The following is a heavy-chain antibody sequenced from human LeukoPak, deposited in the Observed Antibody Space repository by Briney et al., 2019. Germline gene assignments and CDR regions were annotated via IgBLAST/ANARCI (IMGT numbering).Heavy chain of an antibody. CDR1: GGSFSGYY. V-gene: IGHV4-34*01. CDR3: ARAALITMVRGSGRFDP. J-gene: IGHJ5*02. D-gene: IGHD3-10*01. CDR2: INHSGST. Sequence: SETLSLTCAVYGGSFSGYYWSWIRQPPGKGLEWIGEINHSGSTSYNPSLKSRVTISVDTSKNQFSLKLSSVTAADTAVYYCARAALITMVRGSGRFDPWGQGTLVTVSS.